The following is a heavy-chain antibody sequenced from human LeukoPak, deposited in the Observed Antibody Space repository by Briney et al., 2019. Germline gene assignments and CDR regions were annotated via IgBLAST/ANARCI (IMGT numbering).Heavy chain of an antibody. Sequence: ASVKVSCKASGYTFTGHYIHWVRQAPGQGLEWMGWVNPNRGGTNYAQKFQGRVTMTRDTSISTAYMELSRLRSDDTAVYYCARAPYYYDKGLDYWGQGTLVTVSS. J-gene: IGHJ4*02. CDR3: ARAPYYYDKGLDY. CDR1: GYTFTGHY. V-gene: IGHV1-2*02. CDR2: VNPNRGGT. D-gene: IGHD3-22*01.